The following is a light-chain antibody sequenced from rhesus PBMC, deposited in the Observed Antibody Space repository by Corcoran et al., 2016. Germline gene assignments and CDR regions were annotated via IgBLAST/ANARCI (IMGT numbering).Light chain of an antibody. Sequence: DIQMTQSPSSLSASVGDRVTITCWASQGFNNYLSWYQQKPGKASKPLIYYASSLETGVPSRFSGSRSGTDYTLTISRLQPEDVATYYCHQYDNSPLTFGGGAKVELK. V-gene: IGKV1-66*01. CDR1: QGFNNY. J-gene: IGKJ4*01. CDR2: YAS. CDR3: HQYDNSPLT.